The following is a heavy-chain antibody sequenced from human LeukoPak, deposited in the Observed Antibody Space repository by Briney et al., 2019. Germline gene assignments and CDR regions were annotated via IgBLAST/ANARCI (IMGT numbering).Heavy chain of an antibody. J-gene: IGHJ3*02. CDR2: IYHSGST. D-gene: IGHD1-26*01. Sequence: SETLSLTCAVYGGSFSGYYWSWIRQPPGKGLEWIGSIYHSGSTYYNPSLKSRVTISVDTSRNQFSLKLSSVTAADTAVYYCARRLASRATSAFDIWGQGTMVTVSS. CDR3: ARRLASRATSAFDI. V-gene: IGHV4-34*01. CDR1: GGSFSGYY.